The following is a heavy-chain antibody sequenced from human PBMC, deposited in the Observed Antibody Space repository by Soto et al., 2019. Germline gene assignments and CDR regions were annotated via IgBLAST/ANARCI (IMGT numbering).Heavy chain of an antibody. V-gene: IGHV4-39*01. Sequence: SETLSLTCTVSGGAIRNSIYYWGWIRQPPGRGLEWIGTIYYDGSVAYSPSLKSRVTLSVDTSRNHFSVKINSVTAADTAVYFCARHRIAVAGPLDYWGQGTLVTVS. CDR2: IYYDGSV. CDR3: ARHRIAVAGPLDY. CDR1: GGAIRNSIYY. J-gene: IGHJ4*02. D-gene: IGHD6-19*01.